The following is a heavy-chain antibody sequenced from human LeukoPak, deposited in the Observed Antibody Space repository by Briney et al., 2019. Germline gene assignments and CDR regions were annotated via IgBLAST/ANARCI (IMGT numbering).Heavy chain of an antibody. V-gene: IGHV4-59*01. D-gene: IGHD2-2*02. Sequence: PSETLSLTCTVSGGSISRSYWSWIRQPPGKGLDWIGYIYYSGSTNYSPSFKSRVTISIDTSKNQFSLKLRSVTPADTAVYYCARKAGSGTAIPFDYWGQGTLVTVSS. CDR3: ARKAGSGTAIPFDY. CDR2: IYYSGST. J-gene: IGHJ4*02. CDR1: GGSISRSY.